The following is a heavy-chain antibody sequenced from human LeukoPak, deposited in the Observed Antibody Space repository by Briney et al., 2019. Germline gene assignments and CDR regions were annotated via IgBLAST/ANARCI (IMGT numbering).Heavy chain of an antibody. D-gene: IGHD2-2*01. CDR1: GYTFTSYY. CDR2: INPSGGST. Sequence: ASVKVSCKASGYTFTSYYMHWVRQAPGQGLEWMGLINPSGGSTSYAQKFQGRVTMTRDTSTSTVYMELSSLRSEGTAVYYCARVFSDCSSTSCPKYNWFDPWGQGTLVTVSS. J-gene: IGHJ5*02. V-gene: IGHV1-46*01. CDR3: ARVFSDCSSTSCPKYNWFDP.